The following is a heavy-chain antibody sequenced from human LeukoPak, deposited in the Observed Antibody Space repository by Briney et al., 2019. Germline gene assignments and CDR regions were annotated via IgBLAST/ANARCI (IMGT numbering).Heavy chain of an antibody. J-gene: IGHJ6*02. CDR2: IYYSGST. V-gene: IGHV4-59*01. D-gene: IGHD1-26*01. CDR1: GGSISSYY. CDR3: ARASDFSGSYPLYYYYGMDV. Sequence: SETLSLTCTVSGGSISSYYWSWIRQPPGKGLEWIGYIYYSGSTNYNPSLKSRVTISVDTSKNQLSLKLSSVTAADTAVYYCARASDFSGSYPLYYYYGMDVWGQGTTVTVSS.